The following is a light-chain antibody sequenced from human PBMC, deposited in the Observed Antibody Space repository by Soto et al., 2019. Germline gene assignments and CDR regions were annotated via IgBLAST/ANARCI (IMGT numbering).Light chain of an antibody. Sequence: DIQMTQALSSLSASVGDRVTITCRASQSISNYLNWYQQKPGKAPKLLIYAASSLQSGVPSRFSGSGSGTDFTLTISTLQPEDFATYYCQQSYSSSPITFGQGTRLENK. CDR2: AAS. CDR1: QSISNY. J-gene: IGKJ5*01. CDR3: QQSYSSSPIT. V-gene: IGKV1-39*01.